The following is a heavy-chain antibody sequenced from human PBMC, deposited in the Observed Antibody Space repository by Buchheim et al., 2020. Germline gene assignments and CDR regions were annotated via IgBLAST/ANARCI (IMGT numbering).Heavy chain of an antibody. CDR3: AKGMEEYYDSSGYYFLFDY. V-gene: IGHV3-23*01. D-gene: IGHD3-22*01. CDR2: IGYSGGST. CDR1: GFTFSNYV. J-gene: IGHJ4*02. Sequence: EVQLLESGGGLVQPGGSLRLSCAASGFTFSNYVMSWVRQAPGKGLEWVSDIGYSGGSTYCADSVKGRFTISRDNSKNTLYLQMNSLRAEDTAVYYCAKGMEEYYDSSGYYFLFDYWGQGTL.